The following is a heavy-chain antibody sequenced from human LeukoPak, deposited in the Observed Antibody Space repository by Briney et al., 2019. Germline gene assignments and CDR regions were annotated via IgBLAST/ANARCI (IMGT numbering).Heavy chain of an antibody. J-gene: IGHJ4*02. CDR2: INPNSGGT. CDR3: ARVAPPIYDYGEIDY. D-gene: IGHD3-16*01. Sequence: GASVKVSCKASGYTFTGYYMHWVRQAPGQGLEWMGWINPNSGGTNYAQKFQGRVTMTRDTSISTAYMELSRLRSDDTAVYYCARVAPPIYDYGEIDYWGQGTLVTVSS. CDR1: GYTFTGYY. V-gene: IGHV1-2*02.